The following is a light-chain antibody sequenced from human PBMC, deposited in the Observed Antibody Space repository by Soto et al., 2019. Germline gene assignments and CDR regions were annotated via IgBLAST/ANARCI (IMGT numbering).Light chain of an antibody. CDR3: CSYVGTYSYV. V-gene: IGLV2-11*01. CDR1: SSDVGAYNY. CDR2: DVT. Sequence: QSVLTQPRSVSGSRGQSITTSCTGTSSDVGAYNYVSWYQQHPGKVPKLMLYDVTKRPSGVPDRFSGSKSGNTASLTISGLQAEDEADYYCCSYVGTYSYVFGTGTKVTVL. J-gene: IGLJ1*01.